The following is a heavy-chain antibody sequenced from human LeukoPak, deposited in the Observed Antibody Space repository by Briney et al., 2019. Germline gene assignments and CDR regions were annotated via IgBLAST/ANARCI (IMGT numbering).Heavy chain of an antibody. CDR1: GGSISSYY. V-gene: IGHV4-59*01. J-gene: IGHJ6*02. CDR3: ARIKWELSGYYGMDV. Sequence: SETLSLTCTVSGGSISSYYWSWIRQPPGKGLEWIGYIHYSGSTNYNPSLKSRVTISVDTSKNQFSLKLSSVTAADTAVYYCARIKWELSGYYGMDVWGQGTTVTVSS. D-gene: IGHD1-26*01. CDR2: IHYSGST.